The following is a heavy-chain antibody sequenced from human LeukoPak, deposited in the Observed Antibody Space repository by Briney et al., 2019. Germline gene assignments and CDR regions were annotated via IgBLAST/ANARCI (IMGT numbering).Heavy chain of an antibody. CDR3: ARAHGGDGYIF. V-gene: IGHV3-30*02. CDR1: GFTFSSYG. J-gene: IGHJ4*02. CDR2: IRYDGSNK. D-gene: IGHD5-24*01. Sequence: PGGSLRPSCAASGFTFSSYGMHWVRQAPGKGLEWVAFIRYDGSNKYYADSVKGRFTISRDNSKNTLYLQMNSLRSEDTAVYYCARAHGGDGYIFWGQGTLVTVSS.